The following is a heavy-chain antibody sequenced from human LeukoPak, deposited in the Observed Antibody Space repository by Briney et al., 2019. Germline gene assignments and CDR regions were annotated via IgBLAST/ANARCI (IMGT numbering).Heavy chain of an antibody. CDR3: AKESSGWYLYYFDY. D-gene: IGHD6-19*01. V-gene: IGHV3-23*01. CDR1: GFSFSSYA. CDR2: ISGSGGST. J-gene: IGHJ4*02. Sequence: PGGSLRLSCAASGFSFSSYAMSWVRQAPGQGLEWVSAISGSGGSTYYADSVKGRFTISRDNSKNTLYLQMNSLRAEDSAVYYCAKESSGWYLYYFDYWGQGTLVTVSS.